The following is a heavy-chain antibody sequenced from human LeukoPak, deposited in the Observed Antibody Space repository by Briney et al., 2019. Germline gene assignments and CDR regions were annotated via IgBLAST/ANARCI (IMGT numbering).Heavy chain of an antibody. J-gene: IGHJ5*02. Sequence: SETLSLTCTVSGGSISSSSYYWGWIRQPPGKGLEWIGSIYYSGSTYYNPSLKSRVTISVDTSKNQFSLKLSSVTAADTAVYYCARDGGYCSSTSCPLTGFDPWGQGTLVTVSS. CDR3: ARDGGYCSSTSCPLTGFDP. V-gene: IGHV4-39*07. CDR1: GGSISSSSYY. D-gene: IGHD2-2*01. CDR2: IYYSGST.